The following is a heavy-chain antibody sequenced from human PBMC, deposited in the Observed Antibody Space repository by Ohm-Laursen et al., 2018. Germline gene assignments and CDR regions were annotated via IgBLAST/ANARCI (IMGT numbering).Heavy chain of an antibody. CDR2: IYYSGST. J-gene: IGHJ4*02. CDR1: GGSISNHY. Sequence: TLSLTCIVSGGSISNHYWSWIRQPPGKGLEWIGYIYYSGSTNYNPSLKSRVTISVDTSKNQFSLKVSSVNAADTAVYYCARHQGGAGNHFFDYWGQGTLVTVSS. V-gene: IGHV4-59*08. CDR3: ARHQGGAGNHFFDY. D-gene: IGHD6-13*01.